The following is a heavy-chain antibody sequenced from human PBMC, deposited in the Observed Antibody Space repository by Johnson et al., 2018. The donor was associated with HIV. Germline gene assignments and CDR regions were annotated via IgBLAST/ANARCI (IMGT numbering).Heavy chain of an antibody. V-gene: IGHV3-30*04. CDR2: ISYDGSDK. CDR1: GFTFSSYA. CDR3: ARGSRYTYDNDDVYLLQAFDV. D-gene: IGHD3-16*01. J-gene: IGHJ3*01. Sequence: HVQLVESGGGVVQPGRSLRLSCAASGFTFSSYAMHWVRQAPGKGLEWVAVISYDGSDKDYADSVKGRFTISRDSSKNTLYLQMNSLRIEDTAVYYCARGSRYTYDNDDVYLLQAFDVWGQGTVVTVSS.